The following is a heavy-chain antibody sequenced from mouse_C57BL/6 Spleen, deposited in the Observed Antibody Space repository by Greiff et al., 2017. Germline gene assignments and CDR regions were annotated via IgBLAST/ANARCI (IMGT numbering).Heavy chain of an antibody. CDR2: IDPTSGGT. CDR1: GYTFTSYW. V-gene: IGHV1-62-3*01. Sequence: QVQLQQPGAELVMPGASVKLSCKASGYTFTSYWMHWVKQRPGQGLEWIGEIDPTSGGTNYNEKFKGKATLTVDKSSSTAYMKLRSLPSEDSAVYYCAKSYWWNDDWGQGTTLTVSS. J-gene: IGHJ2*01. D-gene: IGHD1-1*01. CDR3: AKSYWWNDD.